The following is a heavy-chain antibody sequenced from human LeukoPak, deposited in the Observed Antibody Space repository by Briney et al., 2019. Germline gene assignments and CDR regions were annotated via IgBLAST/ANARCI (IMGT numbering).Heavy chain of an antibody. CDR2: TYYSGST. D-gene: IGHD5-24*01. CDR1: GGSISSYY. Sequence: PSETLSLTCTVSGGSISSYYWSWIRQPPGQGLEWIGYTYYSGSTGYNPSLKSRVTISVDTSKNQFSLKLSSVTAADTAVYYCASTQDGYGYKFDYGGQGILVTVSS. CDR3: ASTQDGYGYKFDY. J-gene: IGHJ4*02. V-gene: IGHV4-59*01.